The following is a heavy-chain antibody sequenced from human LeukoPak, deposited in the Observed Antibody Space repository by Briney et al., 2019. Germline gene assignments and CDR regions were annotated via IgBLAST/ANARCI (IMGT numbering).Heavy chain of an antibody. D-gene: IGHD1-1*01. CDR2: ISGSGGST. J-gene: IGHJ6*03. V-gene: IGHV3-23*01. Sequence: PGGSLRLSCAASGFTFNNFAMSWVRQAPGKGLEWVSTISGSGGSTYYADSVKGRFTISRDNSKNTLYLQMNSLRAEDTAVYYCARGYERGVPRWNYYYYYYMDVWGKGTTVTVSS. CDR1: GFTFNNFA. CDR3: ARGYERGVPRWNYYYYYYMDV.